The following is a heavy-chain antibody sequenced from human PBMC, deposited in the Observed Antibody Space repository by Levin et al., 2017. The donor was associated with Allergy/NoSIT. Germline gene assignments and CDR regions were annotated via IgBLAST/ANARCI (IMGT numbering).Heavy chain of an antibody. D-gene: IGHD6-13*01. CDR3: AKPFSSWYAFDI. Sequence: GGSLRLSCAASGFTFSSYAMSWVRQAPGKGLEWVSAISGSGGSTYYADSVKGRFTISRDNSKNTLYLQMNSLRAEDTAIYYCAKPFSSWYAFDIWGQGTMVTVSS. J-gene: IGHJ3*02. CDR1: GFTFSSYA. CDR2: ISGSGGST. V-gene: IGHV3-23*01.